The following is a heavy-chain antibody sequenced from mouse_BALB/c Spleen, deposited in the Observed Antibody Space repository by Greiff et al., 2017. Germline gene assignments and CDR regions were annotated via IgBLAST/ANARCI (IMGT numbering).Heavy chain of an antibody. J-gene: IGHJ3*01. D-gene: IGHD1-1*01. Sequence: EVQGVESGGGLVQPGGSRKLSCAASGFTFSSFGMHWVRQAPEKGLEWVAYISSGSSTIYYADTVKGRFTISRDNPKNTLFLQMTSLRSEDTAMYYCARSDYYGAWFAYWGQGTLVTVSA. V-gene: IGHV5-17*02. CDR1: GFTFSSFG. CDR3: ARSDYYGAWFAY. CDR2: ISSGSSTI.